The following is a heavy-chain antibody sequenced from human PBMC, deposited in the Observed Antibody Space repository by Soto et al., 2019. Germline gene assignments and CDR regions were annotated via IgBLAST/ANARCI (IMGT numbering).Heavy chain of an antibody. J-gene: IGHJ6*03. Sequence: EVQLVESGGGLVQPGGSLRLSCAASGFSFSHYCMSWVRQAPGKGLEWVANIKQDGSEKYDVDSVKGRFTISRDNAKNTMFLQMDNRRDEDTAVYYCATVPSTRDIWSSGVGAKYYCYYMDVWGKGTTVTVSS. D-gene: IGHD1-20*01. CDR1: GFSFSHYC. CDR2: IKQDGSEK. V-gene: IGHV3-7*01. CDR3: ATVPSTRDIWSSGVGAKYYCYYMDV.